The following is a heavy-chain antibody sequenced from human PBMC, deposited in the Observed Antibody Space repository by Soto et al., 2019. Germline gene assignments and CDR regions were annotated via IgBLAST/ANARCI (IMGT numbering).Heavy chain of an antibody. CDR2: IYYSGST. J-gene: IGHJ4*02. Sequence: SETLSLTCTVSGGSISSGGYYWSWIRQHPGKGLEWIGYIYYSGSTYYNPSLKSRVTISVDTSKNQFSLKLSSVTAADTAVYYWARGGDIVVEIPFDYWGQGTLVTVSS. CDR3: ARGGDIVVEIPFDY. V-gene: IGHV4-31*03. D-gene: IGHD2-2*01. CDR1: GGSISSGGYY.